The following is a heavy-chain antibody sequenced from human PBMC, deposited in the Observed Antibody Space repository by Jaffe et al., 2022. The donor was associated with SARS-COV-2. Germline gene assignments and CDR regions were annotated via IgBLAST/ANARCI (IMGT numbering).Heavy chain of an antibody. D-gene: IGHD3-3*01. J-gene: IGHJ6*02. Sequence: QVQLVESGGGVVQPGRSLRLSCAASGFTFSSYGMHWVRQAPGKGLEWVAVIWYDGSNKYYADSVKGRFTISRDNSKNTLYLQMNSLRAEDTAVYYCARDAAPYYDFWSGPPPSYGMDVWGQGTTVTVSS. CDR1: GFTFSSYG. V-gene: IGHV3-33*01. CDR2: IWYDGSNK. CDR3: ARDAAPYYDFWSGPPPSYGMDV.